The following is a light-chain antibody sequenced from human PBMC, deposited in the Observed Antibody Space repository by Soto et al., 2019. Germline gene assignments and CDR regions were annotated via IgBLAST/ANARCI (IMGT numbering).Light chain of an antibody. CDR1: QPIITY. J-gene: IGKJ1*01. CDR3: QQSYTAPWT. Sequence: DIQMTQSPSSLSAFVGDRVPVSCRSSQPIITYLNWYQVKPGKAPKPLIFATSNLNSGVPSRFSGSGSGTDFTLTINNLQPEDFATYYCQQSYTAPWTFGQGTKVEIK. CDR2: ATS. V-gene: IGKV1-39*01.